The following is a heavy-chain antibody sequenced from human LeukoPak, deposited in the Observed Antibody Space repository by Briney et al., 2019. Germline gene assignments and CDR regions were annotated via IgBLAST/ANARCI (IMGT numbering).Heavy chain of an antibody. CDR2: INPSGHST. D-gene: IGHD1-14*01. V-gene: IGHV1-46*03. J-gene: IGHJ3*02. CDR1: GNTFTSSY. Sequence: ASVKVSCKASGNTFTSSYLHWVRQAPGQGLEWMGIINPSGHSTSYAQKFQGRVTMTRDTSTSTVYMELSSLRSEDAAVYYCARNQGPLRGAFDIWGQGPMVTVSS. CDR3: ARNQGPLRGAFDI.